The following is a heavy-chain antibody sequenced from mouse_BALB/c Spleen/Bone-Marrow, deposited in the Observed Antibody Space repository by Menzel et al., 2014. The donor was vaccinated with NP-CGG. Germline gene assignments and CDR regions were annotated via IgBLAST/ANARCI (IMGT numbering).Heavy chain of an antibody. CDR2: ISDGGSYT. J-gene: IGHJ4*01. Sequence: DVKLVESGGGLVKPGGSLKLSCAASGFTFSDYYMYWVRQTPEKRLEWVATISDGGSYTYYPDSVKGRFTISRDNAKNNLFLQLSSLKSEDTATYYCAREVSMDYWGQGTSVTVSS. CDR3: AREVSMDY. V-gene: IGHV5-4*02. CDR1: GFTFSDYY.